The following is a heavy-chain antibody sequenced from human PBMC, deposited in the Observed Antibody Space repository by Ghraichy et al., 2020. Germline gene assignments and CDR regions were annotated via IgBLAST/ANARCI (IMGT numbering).Heavy chain of an antibody. V-gene: IGHV3-23*01. CDR2: ISGSGGST. Sequence: GESLNISCAASGFTFSSYAMSWVRQAPGKGLEWVSAISGSGGSTYYADSVKGRFTISRDNSKNTLYLQMNSLRAEDTAVYYCARGHSNANAMDVWGQGTTVTVSS. CDR1: GFTFSSYA. D-gene: IGHD2-8*01. J-gene: IGHJ6*02. CDR3: ARGHSNANAMDV.